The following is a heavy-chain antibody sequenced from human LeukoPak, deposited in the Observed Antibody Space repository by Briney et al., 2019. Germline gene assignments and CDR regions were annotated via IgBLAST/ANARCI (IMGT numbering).Heavy chain of an antibody. CDR3: AAGRFLEWLVRMDV. J-gene: IGHJ6*02. V-gene: IGHV1-58*01. D-gene: IGHD3-3*01. CDR1: GFTFTSSA. Sequence: GASVKVSCKASGFTFTSSAVQWVRQARGQRLEWIGWIVVGSGNTNYAQRFQERVTITRDMSTSTAYMELSSLRSEDTAVYYCAAGRFLEWLVRMDVWGQGTTVTVSS. CDR2: IVVGSGNT.